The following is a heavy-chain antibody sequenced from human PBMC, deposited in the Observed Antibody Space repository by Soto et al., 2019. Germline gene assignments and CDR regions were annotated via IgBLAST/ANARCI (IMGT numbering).Heavy chain of an antibody. CDR3: ARVGEQWLVVSNYYYYGMDV. CDR1: GFTFSSYA. D-gene: IGHD6-19*01. CDR2: ISYDGSNK. J-gene: IGHJ6*02. V-gene: IGHV3-30-3*01. Sequence: PGGSLRLSCAASGFTFSSYAMHWVRQAPGKGLEWVAVISYDGSNKYYADYVKGRFTISRDNSKNTLYLQMNSLRAEDTAVYYCARVGEQWLVVSNYYYYGMDVWGQGTTVTVSS.